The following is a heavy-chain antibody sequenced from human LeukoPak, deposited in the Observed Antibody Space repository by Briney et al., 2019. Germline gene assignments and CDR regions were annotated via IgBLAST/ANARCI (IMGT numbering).Heavy chain of an antibody. Sequence: ASVTVSFMSSGYTFTSYGISWVRQAPGQGLEWMGWISAYNGNTNYAQKLQGRVTMTTDTSTSTGYMELRGLRSDDTAVYYCARVASESYFVYWGQGTLVTVSS. D-gene: IGHD5-24*01. CDR1: GYTFTSYG. V-gene: IGHV1-18*01. CDR3: ARVASESYFVY. J-gene: IGHJ4*02. CDR2: ISAYNGNT.